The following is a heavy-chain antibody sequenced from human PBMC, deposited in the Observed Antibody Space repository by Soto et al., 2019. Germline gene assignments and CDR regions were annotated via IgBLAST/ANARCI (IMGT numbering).Heavy chain of an antibody. CDR2: ISYSGTT. J-gene: IGHJ5*02. CDR1: GDSISSNNNY. V-gene: IGHV4-30-4*01. D-gene: IGHD5-18*01. CDR3: ARGRGYSYGLDP. Sequence: QVQLQESGPGLVKPSQTLSLTCTVSGDSISSNNNYWSWIRQPPGEGLEWIGFISYSGTTSYSPPPNSRGAISPDTSKNQFSPSLISVTAADTAVYYCARGRGYSYGLDPWGQGTLVTVSS.